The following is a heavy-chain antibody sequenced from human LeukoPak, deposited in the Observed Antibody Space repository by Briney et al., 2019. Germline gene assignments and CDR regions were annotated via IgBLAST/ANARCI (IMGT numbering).Heavy chain of an antibody. CDR1: GCTFTSYG. J-gene: IGHJ2*01. D-gene: IGHD5-12*01. CDR3: ARAIVAPWYFDL. V-gene: IGHV1-18*01. CDR2: ISAYNGNT. Sequence: ASVKVSCKASGCTFTSYGISWVRQAPGQGLEWMGWISAYNGNTNYVQKLQGRVTMTTDTSTSTAYMELRSLRSDDTAVYYCARAIVAPWYFDLWGRGTLVTVSS.